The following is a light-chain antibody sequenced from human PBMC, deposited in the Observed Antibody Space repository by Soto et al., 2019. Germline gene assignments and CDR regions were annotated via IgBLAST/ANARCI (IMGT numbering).Light chain of an antibody. J-gene: IGKJ4*01. CDR3: QQHGTSPLT. CDR1: QSVSSSY. CDR2: GAN. Sequence: EIVLTQSPGTLSLSPGERATLSCRASQSVSSSYLAWYQQKPGQAPRLLIYGANYRAAGISDRFSGGGSGTDFTLTISRLESDDFAVYYCQQHGTSPLTFGGGTKVDI. V-gene: IGKV3-20*01.